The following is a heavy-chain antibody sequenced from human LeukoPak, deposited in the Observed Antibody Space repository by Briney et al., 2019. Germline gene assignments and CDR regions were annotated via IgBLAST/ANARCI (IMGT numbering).Heavy chain of an antibody. Sequence: ASVKVSCKASGYTFTSYAISWVRQAPGQGLEWMGWFSAYNGNTNYAQMLQGRVTMTTDTSTSTAYMELRSLRSDDTAVYYCARDLADFWSDYSTGDCWGQGTLVTVSS. CDR3: ARDLADFWSDYSTGDC. CDR1: GYTFTSYA. J-gene: IGHJ4*02. CDR2: FSAYNGNT. V-gene: IGHV1-18*01. D-gene: IGHD3-3*01.